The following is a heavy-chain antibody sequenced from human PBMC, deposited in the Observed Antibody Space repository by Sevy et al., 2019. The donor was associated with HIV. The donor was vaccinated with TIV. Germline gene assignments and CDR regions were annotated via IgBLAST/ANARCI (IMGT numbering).Heavy chain of an antibody. Sequence: ASVKVSCKASGRTFSSYAISWVRQAPGQGLEWMGGIIPIFGTANYVQKFQGRVTITADESTSTACMELSSLRSEHTAMYYCAGGGAQDAFDIWGQGTMVTVSS. D-gene: IGHD1-26*01. CDR1: GRTFSSYA. J-gene: IGHJ3*02. CDR3: AGGGAQDAFDI. CDR2: IIPIFGTA. V-gene: IGHV1-69*13.